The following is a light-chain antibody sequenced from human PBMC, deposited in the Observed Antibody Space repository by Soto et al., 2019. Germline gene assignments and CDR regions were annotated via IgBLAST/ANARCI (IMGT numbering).Light chain of an antibody. Sequence: DIQMTQSPSSLSASVGDRVTITCRASQSIRSYLNWYQLKPGKAPKLLIYAASSLQSGVPSRFSGSGSGTDFTLTISSLQPEDFATYYCQQSDSTPLTFGGGTKVEIK. V-gene: IGKV1-39*01. CDR2: AAS. J-gene: IGKJ4*01. CDR3: QQSDSTPLT. CDR1: QSIRSY.